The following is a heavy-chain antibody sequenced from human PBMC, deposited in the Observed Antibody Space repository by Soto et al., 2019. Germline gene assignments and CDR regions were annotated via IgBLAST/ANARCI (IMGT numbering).Heavy chain of an antibody. J-gene: IGHJ4*02. CDR2: IWYDGSNK. V-gene: IGHV3-33*01. CDR3: AREVERYCGGDCSNDY. Sequence: VAVIWYDGSNKYYADSVKGRFTISRDNSKNTLYLQMNSLRAEDTAVYYCAREVERYCGGDCSNDYWGQGTLVTVSS. D-gene: IGHD2-21*02.